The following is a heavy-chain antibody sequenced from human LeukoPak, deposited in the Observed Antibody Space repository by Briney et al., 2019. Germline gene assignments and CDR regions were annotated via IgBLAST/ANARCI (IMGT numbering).Heavy chain of an antibody. CDR2: TYYRSKWYS. V-gene: IGHV6-1*01. D-gene: IGHD4-17*01. CDR1: GDSVSSNSAA. Sequence: SQTLSLTCVISGDSVSSNSAAWNWIRQSPSRGLEWLGRTYYRSKWYSDYAVSVKSRITINADTSNNQFSLRLNSVTPEDTAVYYCAKEGPYGATPYYFDYWGQGTLVTVSS. CDR3: AKEGPYGATPYYFDY. J-gene: IGHJ4*02.